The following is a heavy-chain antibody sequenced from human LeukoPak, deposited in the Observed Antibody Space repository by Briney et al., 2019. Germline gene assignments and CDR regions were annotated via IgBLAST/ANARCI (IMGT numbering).Heavy chain of an antibody. CDR2: IIPILGIA. J-gene: IGHJ4*02. Sequence: ASVKVSCKASGGTFSSYTISWVRQAPGQGLEWMGRIIPILGIANYAQKFQGRVTITADKSTSTAYMELSSLRAEDTAVYYCARGPVVVTAPSDYWGQGTLVTVSS. CDR1: GGTFSSYT. D-gene: IGHD2-21*02. CDR3: ARGPVVVTAPSDY. V-gene: IGHV1-69*02.